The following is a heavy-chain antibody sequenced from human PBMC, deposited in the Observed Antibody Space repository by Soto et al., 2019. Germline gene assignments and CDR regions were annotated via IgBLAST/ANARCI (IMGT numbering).Heavy chain of an antibody. CDR2: ISAYNGNT. Sequence: ASVKVSCKASGYTFTSYGISWVRQAPGQGLEWMGWISAYNGNTNYAQKLQGRVTMTTDTSTSTAYMELRSLRSDDTAVYYCARCSDSCYDFWSGYSTIASNWFDPWGQGTLVTVSS. V-gene: IGHV1-18*04. J-gene: IGHJ5*02. CDR1: GYTFTSYG. CDR3: ARCSDSCYDFWSGYSTIASNWFDP. D-gene: IGHD3-3*01.